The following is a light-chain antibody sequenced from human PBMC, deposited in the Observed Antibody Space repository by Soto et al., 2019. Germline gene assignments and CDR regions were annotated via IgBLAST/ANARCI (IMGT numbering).Light chain of an antibody. V-gene: IGKV3-20*01. J-gene: IGKJ1*01. CDR2: GAS. Sequence: EVVLTQSACTLSWSAGERATLSWGASQSVSSSYLAWYQQKHGQAPRLLIYGASSRATGIPDRFSGSGYGTDFNLTISRLEPEDFAVYYCQQYGSSPWTFGQGTKVDIK. CDR1: QSVSSSY. CDR3: QQYGSSPWT.